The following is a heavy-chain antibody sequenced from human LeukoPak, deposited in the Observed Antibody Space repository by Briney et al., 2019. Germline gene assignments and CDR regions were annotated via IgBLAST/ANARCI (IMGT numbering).Heavy chain of an antibody. D-gene: IGHD4-4*01. V-gene: IGHV4-59*01. J-gene: IGHJ3*02. CDR1: GGSINSDY. CDR2: IYHSGST. Sequence: SETLSFTCSVSGGSINSDYWNWIRQPPGKGLEWIGYIYHSGSTNYNPSLKSRVTISIDKSKKQFSLKLISVTAADTAIYYCARVGGMTTINNAAFDIWGQGTMVTVSS. CDR3: ARVGGMTTINNAAFDI.